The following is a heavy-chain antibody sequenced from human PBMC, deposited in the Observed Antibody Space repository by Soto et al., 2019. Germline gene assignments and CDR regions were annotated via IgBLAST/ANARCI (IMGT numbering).Heavy chain of an antibody. CDR2: ISGSGGTI. Sequence: EVQLVESGGGLVQPGGSLRLSCVASGFTFSTYSMTWVRQAPGKGLEWISYISGSGGTIYYADSVKGRFTISRDNAKNSLYLQMNSLRHEDTAAFYCARGMILDGLFIDCYFDIWGRGTPVTVSS. V-gene: IGHV3-48*02. CDR3: ARGMILDGLFIDCYFDI. D-gene: IGHD3-9*01. CDR1: GFTFSTYS. J-gene: IGHJ2*01.